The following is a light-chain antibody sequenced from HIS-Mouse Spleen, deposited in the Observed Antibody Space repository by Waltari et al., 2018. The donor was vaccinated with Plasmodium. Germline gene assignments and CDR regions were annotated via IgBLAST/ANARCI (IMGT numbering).Light chain of an antibody. CDR1: PGSVSTSYY. J-gene: IGLJ2*01. Sequence: QPVVTQEPSFSVSPGGTVPPTCGFSPGSVSTSYYPRWYQQTPRQAPRTLIHSTNTRSSGVPDRFSGSILGNKAALTITGAQADDESDYYCVLYMGSGIWVFGGGTKLTVL. V-gene: IGLV8-61*01. CDR2: STN. CDR3: VLYMGSGIWV.